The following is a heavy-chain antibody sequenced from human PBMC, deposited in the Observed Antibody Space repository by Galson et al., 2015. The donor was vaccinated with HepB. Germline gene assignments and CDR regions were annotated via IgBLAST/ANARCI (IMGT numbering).Heavy chain of an antibody. CDR1: GFTFKNHW. V-gene: IGHV3-7*03. Sequence: SLRLSCAASGFTFKNHWMTWVRQAPGKGLEWVANIKVDGSDPFYVESVRGRFTVSRDNSRNSLYLQMNSLRAEDTAVYYCARAVGYYYYGMDVWGQGTTVTVSS. J-gene: IGHJ6*02. CDR2: IKVDGSDP. D-gene: IGHD3-16*01. CDR3: ARAVGYYYYGMDV.